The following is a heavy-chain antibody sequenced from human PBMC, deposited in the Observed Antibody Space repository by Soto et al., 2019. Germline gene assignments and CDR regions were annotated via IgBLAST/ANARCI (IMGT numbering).Heavy chain of an antibody. Sequence: ASVKVSCKASGYTFTGHYMHWVRQAPGQGLEWMGWINPNSGGTNYAQKFQGRVTMTRDTSISTAYMELSRLRSDDTAVYYCARERLRFLEWLLYFHGMDVWGQGTTVTVSS. CDR1: GYTFTGHY. CDR2: INPNSGGT. D-gene: IGHD3-3*01. V-gene: IGHV1-2*02. J-gene: IGHJ6*02. CDR3: ARERLRFLEWLLYFHGMDV.